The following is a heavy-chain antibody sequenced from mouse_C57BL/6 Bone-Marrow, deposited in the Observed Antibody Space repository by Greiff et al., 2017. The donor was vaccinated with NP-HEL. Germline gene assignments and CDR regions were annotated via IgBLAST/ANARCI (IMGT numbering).Heavy chain of an antibody. J-gene: IGHJ3*01. V-gene: IGHV2-6*01. D-gene: IGHD2-4*01. CDR3: ASGGLRRFAY. CDR2: IWGVGST. CDR1: GFSLTSYG. Sequence: VQLQQSGPGLVAPSQSLSITCTVSGFSLTSYGVDWVRQSPGKGLEWLGVIWGVGSTNYNSALKSRLSISKANSKSQVFLKMNSLQTDDTAMYYCASGGLRRFAYWGQGTLVTVSA.